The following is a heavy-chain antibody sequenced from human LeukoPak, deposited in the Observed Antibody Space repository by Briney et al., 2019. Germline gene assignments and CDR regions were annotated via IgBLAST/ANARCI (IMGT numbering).Heavy chain of an antibody. J-gene: IGHJ5*02. CDR2: IIPIFGTA. CDR1: GGTFSNYA. Sequence: GAPVKVSCKASGGTFSNYAISWVRQAPGQGLEWMGGIIPIFGTANYAQKFQGRVTITADESTSTAYMELSSLRSEDTAVYFCASAPRYSSSWPNNWFDPWGQGTLVTVSS. V-gene: IGHV1-69*13. CDR3: ASAPRYSSSWPNNWFDP. D-gene: IGHD6-13*01.